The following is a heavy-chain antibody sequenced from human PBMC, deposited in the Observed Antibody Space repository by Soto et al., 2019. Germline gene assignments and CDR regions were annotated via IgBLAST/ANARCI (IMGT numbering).Heavy chain of an antibody. V-gene: IGHV3-7*03. Sequence: EVQLVESGGGLVQPGGSLRLSCAASGFTFSSYWMSWVRQAPGKGLEWVANIKQDGSEKYYVDSVKGRFTISRDNAKNSLYLQMNSLRAEDTAVYYCARVSHRVGYSYGNFDYWGQGTLVTVSS. CDR3: ARVSHRVGYSYGNFDY. J-gene: IGHJ4*02. CDR1: GFTFSSYW. CDR2: IKQDGSEK. D-gene: IGHD5-18*01.